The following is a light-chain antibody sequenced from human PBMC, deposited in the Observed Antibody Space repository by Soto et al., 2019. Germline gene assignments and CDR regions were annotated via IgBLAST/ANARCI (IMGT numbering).Light chain of an antibody. J-gene: IGLJ2*01. V-gene: IGLV1-44*01. CDR1: SSNIGDNT. CDR2: SDS. CDR3: AAWDDSLSVVV. Sequence: QPVLTQPPSASGTPGQRVTISCSGSSSNIGDNTVNWYQQLPGTAPKLLIYSDSHRPSAVPDRFSGSKSGTSASLAISGLQSEDEADYYCAAWDDSLSVVVFGGGTKVTVL.